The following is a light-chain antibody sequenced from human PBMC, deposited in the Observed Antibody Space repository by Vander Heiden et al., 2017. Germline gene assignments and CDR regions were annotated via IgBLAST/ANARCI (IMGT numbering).Light chain of an antibody. CDR1: SSNIGAGYD. Sequence: QSVLTQPPSVSGAPGQRVTISCTGRSSNIGAGYDVHWYQQLPGKALKLLIYGNSERPSGAPDRFSGSKSGTSAALVITGLQVEDEADYYCQAYDTSEGVFGGGTKLTVL. CDR2: GNS. J-gene: IGLJ2*01. CDR3: QAYDTSEGV. V-gene: IGLV1-40*01.